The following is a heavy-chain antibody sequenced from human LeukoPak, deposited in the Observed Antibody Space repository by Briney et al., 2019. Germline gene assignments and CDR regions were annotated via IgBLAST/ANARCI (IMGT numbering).Heavy chain of an antibody. Sequence: PGGSLRLSCAASGLRFSSYAMSWVRQSPGKGLEWVSAISGNGGNTYYADSVKGRSTISRDNSKNSLYLQMNSLRTEDTALYYCAKDKGDLGGTLFDYWGQGTLVTVSS. CDR3: AKDKGDLGGTLFDY. V-gene: IGHV3-23*01. D-gene: IGHD1-14*01. CDR1: GLRFSSYA. J-gene: IGHJ4*02. CDR2: ISGNGGNT.